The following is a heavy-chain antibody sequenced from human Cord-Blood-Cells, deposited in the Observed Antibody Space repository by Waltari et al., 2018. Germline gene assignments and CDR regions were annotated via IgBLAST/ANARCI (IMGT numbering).Heavy chain of an antibody. Sequence: QVQLQQWGAGLLKPSETLSLTCAVYGGSFSGYYWSWIRQPPGKGLEWIGEINHSGSTNNNPSLKSQVTISVDASKNQFSLKLSSVTAADTAVYYCARQGGYYYGSGSYGYWGQGTLVTVSS. CDR2: INHSGST. CDR3: ARQGGYYYGSGSYGY. CDR1: GGSFSGYY. J-gene: IGHJ4*02. D-gene: IGHD3-10*01. V-gene: IGHV4-34*01.